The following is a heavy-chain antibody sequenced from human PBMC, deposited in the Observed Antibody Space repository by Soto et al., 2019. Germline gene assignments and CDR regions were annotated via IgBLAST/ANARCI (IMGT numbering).Heavy chain of an antibody. D-gene: IGHD2-21*02. Sequence: QVQLQESGPGLVKPSQTLSLTCTVSGDSISSGDYYWSWIRQPPGKGLEWIGYIYYSATTYYTPSLKSRLTLSVETSKNLFSLRLSSVTAADTAVYYCARGPCGGDCYPPDYWGQGILVTVSS. J-gene: IGHJ4*02. CDR3: ARGPCGGDCYPPDY. V-gene: IGHV4-30-4*01. CDR1: GDSISSGDYY. CDR2: IYYSATT.